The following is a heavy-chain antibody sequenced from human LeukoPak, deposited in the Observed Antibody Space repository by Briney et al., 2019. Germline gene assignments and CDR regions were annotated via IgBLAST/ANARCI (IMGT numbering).Heavy chain of an antibody. Sequence: GASLRLSCAASGFTVSSNYMSWVRQAPGKGLEWVSVIYSGGSTYYADSVKGRFTISRDNSKNTLYLQMNSLRAEDTAVYYCASTYYYGSGSYPAYYYYGMDVWGQGTTVTVSS. CDR3: ASTYYYGSGSYPAYYYYGMDV. CDR2: IYSGGST. V-gene: IGHV3-66*01. J-gene: IGHJ6*02. D-gene: IGHD3-10*01. CDR1: GFTVSSNY.